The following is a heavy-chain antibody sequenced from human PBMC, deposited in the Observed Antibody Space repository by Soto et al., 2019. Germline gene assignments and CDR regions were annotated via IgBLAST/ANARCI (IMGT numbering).Heavy chain of an antibody. CDR1: GYPFTSSG. Sequence: QVQLVQSGAEVKKPGASVKVSCKASGYPFTSSGISWVRQAPGQGLEWMGWISADNGNTNYAQKLQGSVNMTTDTTARIAYMELRSLRSDDPAVYYCERDWGKVSGSLIRPTTWFDPWGQGTLVTVSS. J-gene: IGHJ5*02. CDR2: ISADNGNT. V-gene: IGHV1-18*01. D-gene: IGHD3-10*01. CDR3: ERDWGKVSGSLIRPTTWFDP.